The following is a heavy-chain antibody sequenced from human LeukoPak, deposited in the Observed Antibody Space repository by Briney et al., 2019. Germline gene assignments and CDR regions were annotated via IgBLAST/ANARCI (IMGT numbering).Heavy chain of an antibody. Sequence: SETLSLTCTVSGGSISSYYWSWIRQPPGKGLEWIGYIYYSGSTNYNPSLKSRVTISVDTSKNQFSLKLSSVTAADTAVYCCARTQFYCSSTSCFNWFDPWGQRTLVTVSS. V-gene: IGHV4-59*08. CDR2: IYYSGST. J-gene: IGHJ5*02. CDR1: GGSISSYY. CDR3: ARTQFYCSSTSCFNWFDP. D-gene: IGHD2-2*01.